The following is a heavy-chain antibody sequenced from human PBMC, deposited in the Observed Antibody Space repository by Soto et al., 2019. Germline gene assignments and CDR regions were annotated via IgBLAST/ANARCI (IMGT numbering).Heavy chain of an antibody. Sequence: ASVKVSCKASGYTFTGYYMHWVRQAPGQGLEWMGWINPNSGGTNYAQKFQGWVTMTRDTSISTAYMELSRLRSDDAAVYYCARGEVRGVPYYGMDVWGQGTTVTVSS. V-gene: IGHV1-2*04. CDR1: GYTFTGYY. CDR2: INPNSGGT. D-gene: IGHD3-10*01. CDR3: ARGEVRGVPYYGMDV. J-gene: IGHJ6*02.